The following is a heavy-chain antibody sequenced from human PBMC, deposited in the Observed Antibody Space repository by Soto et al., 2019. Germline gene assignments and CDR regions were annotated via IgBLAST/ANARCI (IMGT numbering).Heavy chain of an antibody. CDR3: ARAYGDYDHYDS. CDR1: GGSFSVSDCY. D-gene: IGHD4-17*01. J-gene: IGHJ4*02. Sequence: QVHLQESGPGLVKPSQTLSLTCTVSGGSFSVSDCYWTWIRQPPGKGLEWIGYIYYSGSTYYNPSLSGRVTISVDRSKSQFSLELRSVTAADTAVYYCARAYGDYDHYDSWGQGTLVTVPS. V-gene: IGHV4-30-4*01. CDR2: IYYSGST.